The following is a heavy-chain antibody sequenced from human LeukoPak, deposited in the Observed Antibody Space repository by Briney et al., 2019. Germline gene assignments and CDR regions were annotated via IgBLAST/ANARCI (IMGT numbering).Heavy chain of an antibody. V-gene: IGHV4-34*01. J-gene: IGHJ6*02. CDR1: GGSFSGYY. D-gene: IGHD2-2*01. CDR3: ARDPDIVVVPAAIGGLYYGMDV. Sequence: SETLSLTCAVYGGSFSGYYWSWIRQPPGKGLEWIGEINHSGSTNYNPSLKSRVTISVDTSKNQFSLKLSSVTAADTAVYYCARDPDIVVVPAAIGGLYYGMDVWGQGTTVTVSS. CDR2: INHSGST.